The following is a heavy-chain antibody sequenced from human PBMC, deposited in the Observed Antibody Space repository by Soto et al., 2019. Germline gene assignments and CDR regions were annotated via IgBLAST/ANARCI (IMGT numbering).Heavy chain of an antibody. D-gene: IGHD3-3*01. V-gene: IGHV4-31*03. CDR1: GGSISSGGYY. CDR3: ASERYYDFWSGSGVFDY. CDR2: IYYSGST. Sequence: SETLSLTCTVSGGSISSGGYYWSWIRQHPGKGLEWIGYIYYSGSTYYNPSLKSRVTISVDTSKNQFSLKLSSVTAADTAMYYCASERYYDFWSGSGVFDYWGQGTLVTVSS. J-gene: IGHJ4*02.